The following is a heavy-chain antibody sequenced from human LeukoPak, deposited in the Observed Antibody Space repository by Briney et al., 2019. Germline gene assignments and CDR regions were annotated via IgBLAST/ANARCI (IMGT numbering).Heavy chain of an antibody. CDR3: TTGESMVGSTIHIRWAD. CDR1: GFTFSNAW. V-gene: IGHV3-15*01. Sequence: PGGSLRLSCAASGFTFSNAWMTWVGQAPGKGLEWVGRIKSKTAGGTIDYAAPVKGRFTISRDDSKNTLYLQMNSLKTEDTAVYYCTTGESMVGSTIHIRWADWGQGTLVTVSS. J-gene: IGHJ4*02. CDR2: IKSKTAGGTI. D-gene: IGHD1-26*01.